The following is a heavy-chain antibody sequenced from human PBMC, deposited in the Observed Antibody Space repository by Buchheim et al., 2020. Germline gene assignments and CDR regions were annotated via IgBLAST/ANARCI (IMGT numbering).Heavy chain of an antibody. CDR3: ARATPRRRYYYYGMDV. CDR2: INHSGST. V-gene: IGHV4-34*01. J-gene: IGHJ6*02. D-gene: IGHD6-6*01. CDR1: GGSFSGYY. Sequence: QVQLQQWGAGLLKPSETLSLTCAVYGGSFSGYYWSWIRQPPGKGLAWIGEINHSGSTNDTPSLKSRVTISVDTSKNQFSLKLSSVTAADTAVYYCARATPRRRYYYYGMDVWGQGTT.